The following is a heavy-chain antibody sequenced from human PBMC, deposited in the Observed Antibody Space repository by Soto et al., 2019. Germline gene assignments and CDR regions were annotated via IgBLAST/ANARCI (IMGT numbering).Heavy chain of an antibody. J-gene: IGHJ6*01. CDR3: AIEEITIFGVVTFSDGMDL. CDR2: LNPNSGGT. CDR1: XXXXXXXX. V-gene: IGHV1-2*02. D-gene: IGHD3-3*01. Sequence: ASVKVSCXAXXXXXXXXXXHXVPPAPGQGLEWMGWLNPNSGGTNYAQKFQGRVTMTRDTSISTAYMELSRLRSDDTAVYYCAIEEITIFGVVTFSDGMDLWGKGTKVSVSS.